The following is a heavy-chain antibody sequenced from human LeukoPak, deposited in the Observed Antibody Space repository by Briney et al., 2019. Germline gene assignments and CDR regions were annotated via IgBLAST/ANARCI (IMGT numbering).Heavy chain of an antibody. CDR1: GATFSSYA. Sequence: SVKVSCKASGATFSSYAISWVRQAPGQGLEWMGGIIPIFCTTNYAQNFQGRVTITTNASTSTAYMELSSLRSEDTAVYYCARDRGIHYYYDSSGYYDYWGQGTLVTVSS. CDR3: ARDRGIHYYYDSSGYYDY. V-gene: IGHV1-69*05. CDR2: IIPIFCTT. J-gene: IGHJ4*02. D-gene: IGHD3-22*01.